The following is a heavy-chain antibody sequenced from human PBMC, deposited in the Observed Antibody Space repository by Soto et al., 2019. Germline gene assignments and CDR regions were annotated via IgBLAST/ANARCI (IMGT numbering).Heavy chain of an antibody. CDR2: LSFDASKK. D-gene: IGHD3-10*01. V-gene: IGHV3-30*03. Sequence: QVQQVESGGGVVQPGRSLRLSCAASGFNFSAYGMHWVRQAPGTGLELVALLSFDASKKYYADSVKGRFTISRDTSMNTLYLQMNSLRVEDTAVYYCRAGVADWGHGTRVTVSS. J-gene: IGHJ4*01. CDR3: RAGVAD. CDR1: GFNFSAYG.